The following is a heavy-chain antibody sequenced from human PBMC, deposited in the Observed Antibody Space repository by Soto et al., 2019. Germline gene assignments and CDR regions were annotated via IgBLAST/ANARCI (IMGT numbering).Heavy chain of an antibody. CDR3: ARDRPLPYGGNPFDY. J-gene: IGHJ4*02. V-gene: IGHV1-18*01. D-gene: IGHD4-17*01. CDR2: ISTYNGNT. Sequence: QVQLVQSGAEVKKPGASVKVSCTASGYTFTSQGISWVRQAPGQGLEWMGWISTYNGNTNYAQKLQGRLTMATDTSTSTAYVELRSLRSDDTAVYYCARDRPLPYGGNPFDYWGQGTLVTVSS. CDR1: GYTFTSQG.